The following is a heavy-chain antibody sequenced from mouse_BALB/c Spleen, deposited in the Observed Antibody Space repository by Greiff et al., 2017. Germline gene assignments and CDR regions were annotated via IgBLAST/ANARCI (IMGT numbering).Heavy chain of an antibody. CDR3: ARRGITTGPYYFDY. CDR1: GFTFSSYG. J-gene: IGHJ2*01. V-gene: IGHV5-6*02. CDR2: ISSGGSYT. D-gene: IGHD2-4*01. Sequence: EVMLVESGGDLVKPGGSLKLSCAASGFTFSSYGMSWVRQTPDKRLEWVATISSGGSYTYYPDSVKGRFTISRDNAKNTLYLQMSSLKSEDTAMYYCARRGITTGPYYFDYWGQGTTLTVSS.